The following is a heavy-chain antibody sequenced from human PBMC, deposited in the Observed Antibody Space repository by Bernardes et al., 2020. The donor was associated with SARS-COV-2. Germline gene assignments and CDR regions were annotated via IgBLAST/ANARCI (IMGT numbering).Heavy chain of an antibody. CDR1: GFRFNNDA. J-gene: IGHJ6*02. CDR3: AKARSLFMLYYDYAFDF. D-gene: IGHD3-16*01. Sequence: GGSLILSCPSSGFRFNNDALHWVRQAPGKGLEWVAYFSYDGRKLYFADSVKVRITVSRDSAKNMVYLQMTSLRSEDTAVYYCAKARSLFMLYYDYAFDFWGQGTTVTVSS. V-gene: IGHV3-30*18. CDR2: FSYDGRKL.